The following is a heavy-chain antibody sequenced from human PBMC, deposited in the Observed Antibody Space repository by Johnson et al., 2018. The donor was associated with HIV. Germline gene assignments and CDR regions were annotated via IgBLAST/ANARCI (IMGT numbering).Heavy chain of an antibody. Sequence: QVQLVESGGGVVQPGRSLRLSCAASGFTFSSYAMHWVRQAPGKGLEWVAVISYDGSNKYYADSVKGRFTISRDNSKNTLYLQMNSLRAEDTAVYYCARDMGEMATPIRGLDAFDIWGQGTMVTVSS. CDR1: GFTFSSYA. V-gene: IGHV3-30-3*01. D-gene: IGHD5-24*01. CDR3: ARDMGEMATPIRGLDAFDI. J-gene: IGHJ3*02. CDR2: ISYDGSNK.